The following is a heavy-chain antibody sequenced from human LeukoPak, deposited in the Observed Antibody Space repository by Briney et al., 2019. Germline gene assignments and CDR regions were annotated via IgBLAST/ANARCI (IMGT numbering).Heavy chain of an antibody. V-gene: IGHV3-48*04. Sequence: GGSLRLSCAASGFTFSSFSMNWVRQAPGKGLEWVSYIRTSGTNTDYTGSVKGRFTISRDNAKNSLYLQMNSLRAEDTAIYYCARGHSTGCFDYWGQGTLVTVSS. CDR2: IRTSGTNT. D-gene: IGHD1-14*01. CDR3: ARGHSTGCFDY. J-gene: IGHJ4*02. CDR1: GFTFSSFS.